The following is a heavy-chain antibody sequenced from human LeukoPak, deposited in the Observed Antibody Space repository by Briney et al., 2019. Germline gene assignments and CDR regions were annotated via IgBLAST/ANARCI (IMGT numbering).Heavy chain of an antibody. CDR1: GFTFDDYW. Sequence: GGSLRLSCGASGFTFDDYWMSWVRQAPGQGLEWVANINQDGSEKYYLDSAKGRFTISRDNAENSLYLQMNSLRDEDTAVYYCARDPYSGGYGAYYYYYMDVWGKGTTVTVSS. J-gene: IGHJ6*03. CDR3: ARDPYSGGYGAYYYYYMDV. CDR2: INQDGSEK. V-gene: IGHV3-7*01. D-gene: IGHD6-19*01.